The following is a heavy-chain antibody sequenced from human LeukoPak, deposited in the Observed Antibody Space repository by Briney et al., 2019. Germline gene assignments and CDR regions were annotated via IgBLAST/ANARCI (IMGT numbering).Heavy chain of an antibody. D-gene: IGHD4-17*01. V-gene: IGHV3-21*01. CDR2: ISSSSSYI. CDR3: AGWTDGEGAFDI. Sequence: GGSLRLSCAASGFTFSSYSMNWVRQAPGKGLEWVSSISSSSSYIYYADSVKGRFTIPRDNAKNSLYLQMNSLRAEDTAVYYCAGWTDGEGAFDIWGQGTMVTVSS. CDR1: GFTFSSYS. J-gene: IGHJ3*02.